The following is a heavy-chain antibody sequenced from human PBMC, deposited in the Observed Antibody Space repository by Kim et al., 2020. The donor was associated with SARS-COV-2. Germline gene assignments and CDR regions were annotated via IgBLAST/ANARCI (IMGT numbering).Heavy chain of an antibody. J-gene: IGHJ5*02. Sequence: GGSLRLSCAASGFTFSSYSMNWVRQAPGKGLEWVSSISSSSTYIYYADSVKGRFTISRDNAKNSLYLQMNSLRAEDTAVYYCARVVGAVAGRLGRWFDPWGQGTLVTVSS. V-gene: IGHV3-21*01. CDR3: ARVVGAVAGRLGRWFDP. CDR1: GFTFSSYS. CDR2: ISSSSTYI. D-gene: IGHD6-19*01.